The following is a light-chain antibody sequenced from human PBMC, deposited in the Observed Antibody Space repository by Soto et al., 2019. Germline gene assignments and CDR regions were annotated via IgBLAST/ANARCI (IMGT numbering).Light chain of an antibody. V-gene: IGLV1-51*01. J-gene: IGLJ2*01. Sequence: QAVVTQPPSVSAAPGQTVTISCSGSSSNIANNYVSWYQQLPGTAPKLLIYDNNKRPSGIPDRFSGSKSGTSATLGITGLQTGDEADYYCGTWDSSLSAVVFGGGTKLTVL. CDR2: DNN. CDR1: SSNIANNY. CDR3: GTWDSSLSAVV.